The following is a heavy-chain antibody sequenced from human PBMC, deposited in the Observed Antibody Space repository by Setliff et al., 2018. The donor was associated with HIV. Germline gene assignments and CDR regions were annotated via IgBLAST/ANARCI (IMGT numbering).Heavy chain of an antibody. V-gene: IGHV4-38-2*02. CDR2: IFHSGTT. J-gene: IGHJ4*02. Sequence: NPSETLSLTCTVSGYSISSGYHWGFIRQPPGKGLEWIGSIFHSGTTYYNPSLKSRVTMSVDTSENQFSLKLSSVTAADTAVYYCARGYPTERIFDYWGQGTLVTVSS. CDR1: GYSISSGYH. CDR3: ARGYPTERIFDY. D-gene: IGHD1-1*01.